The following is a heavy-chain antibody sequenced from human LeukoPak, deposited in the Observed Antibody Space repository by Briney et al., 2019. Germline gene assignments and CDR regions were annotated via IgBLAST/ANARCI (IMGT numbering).Heavy chain of an antibody. V-gene: IGHV3-74*01. J-gene: IGHJ4*02. Sequence: GGSLSLSCAASGFTFSTYWMHWLRQAPGKGLLWVSRINTDGSETRYADSVKGRSSISRDNAKNTLYLQMNSLRAEDTAVYYCIRESHVGLYLEYWGQGTLGIVTS. CDR1: GFTFSTYW. CDR3: IRESHVGLYLEY. CDR2: INTDGSET. D-gene: IGHD3-10*02.